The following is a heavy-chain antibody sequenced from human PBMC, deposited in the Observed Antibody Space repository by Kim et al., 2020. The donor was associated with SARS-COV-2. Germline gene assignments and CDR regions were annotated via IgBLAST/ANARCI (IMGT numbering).Heavy chain of an antibody. J-gene: IGHJ3*02. Sequence: SETLSLTCAVYGGSFSGYYWSWIRQPPGKGLEWIGEINHSGSTNYNPSLKSRVTISVDTSKNQFSLKLSSVTAADTAVYYCARALFSWYSSGGHYQAGAFDIWGQGTMVTVSS. V-gene: IGHV4-34*01. CDR2: INHSGST. D-gene: IGHD6-19*01. CDR3: ARALFSWYSSGGHYQAGAFDI. CDR1: GGSFSGYY.